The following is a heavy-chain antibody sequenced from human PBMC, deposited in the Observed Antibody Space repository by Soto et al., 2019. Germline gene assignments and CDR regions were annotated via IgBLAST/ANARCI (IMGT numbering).Heavy chain of an antibody. D-gene: IGHD6-19*01. J-gene: IGHJ6*02. CDR2: INTNTGNP. CDR1: GYTFTSYA. Sequence: GASVKVSFKASGYTFTSYAMNWVRQAPGQGLEWMGWINTNTGNPTYAQGFTGRFVFSLDTSVSTAYLQICSLKAEDTAVYYCAREFSGWYSFYYYYGMDVWGQGTTVTVSS. CDR3: AREFSGWYSFYYYYGMDV. V-gene: IGHV7-4-1*01.